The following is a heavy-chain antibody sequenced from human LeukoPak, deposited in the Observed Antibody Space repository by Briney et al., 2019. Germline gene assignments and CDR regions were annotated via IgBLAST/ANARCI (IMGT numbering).Heavy chain of an antibody. CDR3: ARGGAVAGRDY. V-gene: IGHV3-23*01. CDR1: GFTFSSYA. D-gene: IGHD6-19*01. CDR2: IVGSGGTT. Sequence: GGSLRLSCTASGFTFSSYAMSWVRQAPGKGLEWVSAIVGSGGTTYYADPVKGRFTISRDNSKNTLYLQMNSLRAEDTAVYYCARGGAVAGRDYWGQGTLVTVSS. J-gene: IGHJ4*02.